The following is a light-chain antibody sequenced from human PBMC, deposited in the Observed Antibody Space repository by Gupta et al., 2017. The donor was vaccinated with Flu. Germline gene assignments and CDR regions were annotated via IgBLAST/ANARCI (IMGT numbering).Light chain of an antibody. CDR3: AVGDDSRGGWV. V-gene: IGLV1-47*01. J-gene: IGLJ2*01. CDR1: ISNIGSGS. CDR2: EKD. Sequence: SLLTPPPSPSGPSGQRVIISCRGGISNIGSGSVFWYQQFPGTAPKPVIHEKDQRPSGVPDRFSGSKSGSSASMAISGLQTEDEADYYCAVGDDSRGGWVFGGGTRLTVL.